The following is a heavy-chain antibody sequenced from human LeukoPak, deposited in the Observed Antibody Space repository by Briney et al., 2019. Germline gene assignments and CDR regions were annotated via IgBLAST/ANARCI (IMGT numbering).Heavy chain of an antibody. D-gene: IGHD1-26*01. CDR2: TRNKANSYTT. CDR3: ARVAGAKYYFDY. CDR1: GFTFSSYA. J-gene: IGHJ4*02. Sequence: GGSLRLSCAASGFTFSSYAMSWVRQAPGKGLEWVGRTRNKANSYTTEYAASVKDRFTISRDASKNSLYLQMNSLKIEDTAVYFCARVAGAKYYFDYWGQGTLVTVSS. V-gene: IGHV3-72*01.